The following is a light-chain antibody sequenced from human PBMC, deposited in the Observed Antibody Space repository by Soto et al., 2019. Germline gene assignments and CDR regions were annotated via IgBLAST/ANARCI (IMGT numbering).Light chain of an antibody. J-gene: IGKJ4*01. V-gene: IGKV2-28*01. Sequence: DIVMSQSPLSLPVIPGEPASISCRSSQSLLHRNGYNYLDWYLQKPGQSPQLLIYLGSSRASGVPDRISGSESGTDFTLRISRVEAEDVGIYYYMQVLQTPFTIGGGTQVEIK. CDR3: MQVLQTPFT. CDR1: QSLLHRNGYNY. CDR2: LGS.